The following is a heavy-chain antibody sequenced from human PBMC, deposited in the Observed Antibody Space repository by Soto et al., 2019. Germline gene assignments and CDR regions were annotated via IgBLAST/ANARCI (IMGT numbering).Heavy chain of an antibody. J-gene: IGHJ5*02. D-gene: IGHD2-15*01. CDR1: GYTFTSYA. V-gene: IGHV1-3*01. Sequence: ASVKLSCKASGYTFTSYAMHWVRQAPGQRLEWMGWINASNGNTKYSQKFQGRVTITRDTSASTAYMELSSLRSEDTAVYYCATLRGYGFCGICFGSNWFDPWGQGTVVTVAS. CDR3: ATLRGYGFCGICFGSNWFDP. CDR2: INASNGNT.